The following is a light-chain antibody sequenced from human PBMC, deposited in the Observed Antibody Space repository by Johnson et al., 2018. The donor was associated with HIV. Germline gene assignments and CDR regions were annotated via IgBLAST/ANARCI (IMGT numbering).Light chain of an antibody. CDR3: AAWDDSLNGLYV. J-gene: IGLJ1*01. CDR1: NSNIGSNT. V-gene: IGLV1-44*01. Sequence: QSVLTQSPSASGPPGQRVTISCSGSNSNIGSNTVNWYQQLPGTAPKLLIYTNNQRPSGVPDRFSGSKSGTSASLAISGLQAEDEADYYCAAWDDSLNGLYVFATGSKVTDL. CDR2: TNN.